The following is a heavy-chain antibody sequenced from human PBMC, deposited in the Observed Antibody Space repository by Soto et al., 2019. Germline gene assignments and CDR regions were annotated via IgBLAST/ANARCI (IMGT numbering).Heavy chain of an antibody. CDR1: GYTFTSYG. J-gene: IGHJ4*02. V-gene: IGHV1-18*01. CDR2: INPYNGNT. CDR3: WRDDVAGTYFDY. D-gene: IGHD6-19*01. Sequence: QVQLVQSGAEVKKPGASVKVSCKASGYTFTSYGISWGRQAPGQGLEWMGWINPYNGNTNYAQKLQGRVTMTTDTSVSAAYVALRSLRSDDTAVDYRWRDDVAGTYFDYWGQGALVTVSS.